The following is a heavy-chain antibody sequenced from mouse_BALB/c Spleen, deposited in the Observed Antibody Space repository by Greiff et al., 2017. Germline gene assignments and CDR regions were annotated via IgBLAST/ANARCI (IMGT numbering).Heavy chain of an antibody. Sequence: QVQLKESGAALVRPGSSVKLSCKASGYAFRSYWMNWVKPRPGQGLEWIGQIYPGDGDTNYNGKFKGKATLTADKSSSTAYMQLSSLTSEDSAVYFCARKKNWDGFAYWGQGTLVTVSA. D-gene: IGHD4-1*01. CDR1: GYAFRSYW. CDR3: ARKKNWDGFAY. V-gene: IGHV1-80*01. CDR2: IYPGDGDT. J-gene: IGHJ3*01.